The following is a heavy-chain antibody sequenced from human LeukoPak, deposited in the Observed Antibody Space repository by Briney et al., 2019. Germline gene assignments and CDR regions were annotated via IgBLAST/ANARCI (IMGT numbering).Heavy chain of an antibody. J-gene: IGHJ4*02. CDR1: GYAISSGYY. V-gene: IGHV4-38-2*02. CDR2: IFHSVRT. D-gene: IGHD3-9*01. CDR3: ARAPIGYYDILTGHYYFDY. Sequence: SETRSLTGTVFGYAISSGYYWGWIRQPPGKGLEWIGCIFHSVRTYYNPSLKSRVTISVDTSKNQFSLKLSSVTAANTAVYYCARAPIGYYDILTGHYYFDYWGQGTLVTVSS.